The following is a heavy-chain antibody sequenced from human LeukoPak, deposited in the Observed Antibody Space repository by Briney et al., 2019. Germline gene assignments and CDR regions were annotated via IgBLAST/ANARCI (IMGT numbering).Heavy chain of an antibody. J-gene: IGHJ4*02. CDR2: IYYSGST. V-gene: IGHV4-59*01. D-gene: IGHD5-18*01. CDR3: ASSPLRYSYGQPMEGGFDY. Sequence: SETLSLTCTVSGGSISSYYWSWIRQPPGKGLEWIGYIYYSGSTNYNPSLKSRVTISVDTSKNQFSLKLSSVTAADTAVYYCASSPLRYSYGQPMEGGFDYWGQGTLVTVSS. CDR1: GGSISSYY.